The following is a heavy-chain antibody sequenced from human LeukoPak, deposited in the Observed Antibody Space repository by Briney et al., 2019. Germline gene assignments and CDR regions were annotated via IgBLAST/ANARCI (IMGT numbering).Heavy chain of an antibody. CDR2: LIPIFGTA. V-gene: IGHV1-69*13. CDR1: GGTFSSYA. D-gene: IGHD2-2*01. J-gene: IGHJ3*02. Sequence: GASVKVSCKASGGTFSSYAISWVGQARGQGLEWMGGLIPIFGTANYAQKFQGRVTITADESTSTAYMELSSLRSEDTAVYYCAREGGLVVVPAAIRPKRGAFDIWGQGTMVTVSS. CDR3: AREGGLVVVPAAIRPKRGAFDI.